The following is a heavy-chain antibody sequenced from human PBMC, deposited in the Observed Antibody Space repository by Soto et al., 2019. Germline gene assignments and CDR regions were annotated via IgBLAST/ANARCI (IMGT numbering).Heavy chain of an antibody. D-gene: IGHD2-2*01. Sequence: QITLKESGPTLVNPTQTLTLTCTFSGFSLSTTAEGVGWIRQPPGKALEWLALIYWDDDERYSPSLKSRLTITKDTSKNQVDLTMTNVDPVDTATYYCAHGSCSSADCYPNPYLDYWGQGILVTVSS. J-gene: IGHJ4*02. CDR1: GFSLSTTAEG. V-gene: IGHV2-5*02. CDR3: AHGSCSSADCYPNPYLDY. CDR2: IYWDDDE.